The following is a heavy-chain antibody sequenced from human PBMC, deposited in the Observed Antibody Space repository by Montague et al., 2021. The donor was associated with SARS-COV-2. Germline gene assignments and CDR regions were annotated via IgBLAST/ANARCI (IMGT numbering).Heavy chain of an antibody. Sequence: TLSLTCTVSGGSISSGGYYWSWIRQHPGKGLEWIGYIYYSGSTYYNPSLKSRVTISVDTSKNQFSLKLSSVTAADTAVYYCAREGGLRYLGWLFRSDYYYYGMDVWGQGSTVTVSS. CDR1: GGSISSGGYY. J-gene: IGHJ6*02. D-gene: IGHD3-9*01. V-gene: IGHV4-31*03. CDR3: AREGGLRYLGWLFRSDYYYYGMDV. CDR2: IYYSGST.